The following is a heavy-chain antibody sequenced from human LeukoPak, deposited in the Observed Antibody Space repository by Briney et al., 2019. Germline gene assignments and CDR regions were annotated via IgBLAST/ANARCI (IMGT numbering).Heavy chain of an antibody. CDR3: ALVTTVTYHY. V-gene: IGHV3-48*02. D-gene: IGHD4-17*01. CDR2: ISSSSSTI. CDR1: GFTFSTYS. Sequence: GGSLRLSCAASGFTFSTYSMNWVRQAPGKGVEGVSYISSSSSTIYYADSVKGRFTISRGNAKNSLYLQMNSLRDEDTAVYYCALVTTVTYHYWGQGTLVTVSS. J-gene: IGHJ4*02.